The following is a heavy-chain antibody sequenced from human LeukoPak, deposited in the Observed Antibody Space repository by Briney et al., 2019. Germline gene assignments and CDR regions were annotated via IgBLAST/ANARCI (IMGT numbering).Heavy chain of an antibody. CDR1: GFTFNSYA. CDR3: AKDDIDPGPPIDY. V-gene: IGHV3-23*01. CDR2: ISASGGST. Sequence: GGSLRLSCAASGFTFNSYAMSWVRQAPGKGLEWVSIISASGGSTYYADSVKGRFTISRDNSKDTLYLQMNSLRAEDTAVYYCAKDDIDPGPPIDYWGQGTLVTVSS. J-gene: IGHJ4*02.